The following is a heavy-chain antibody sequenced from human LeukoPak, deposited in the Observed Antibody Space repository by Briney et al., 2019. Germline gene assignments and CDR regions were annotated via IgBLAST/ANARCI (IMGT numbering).Heavy chain of an antibody. V-gene: IGHV3-30*01. CDR2: ISSGGTYE. CDR1: GFTFINYA. J-gene: IGHJ4*02. D-gene: IGHD3-10*01. CDR3: ARDSTYYYDSGSSGPHYFDN. Sequence: PGKSLRLSCAASGFTFINYAMHWVRQAPGKGLEWVSLISSGGTYEYYADSVKGRFTISRDNSKNTLYLQLNSLRAEDTAVYYCARDSTYYYDSGSSGPHYFDNWGQGTLVTVSS.